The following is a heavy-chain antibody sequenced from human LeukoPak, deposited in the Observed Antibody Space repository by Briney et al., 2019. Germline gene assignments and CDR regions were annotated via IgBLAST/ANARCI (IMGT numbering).Heavy chain of an antibody. V-gene: IGHV4-31*03. J-gene: IGHJ5*02. CDR2: IYYTGRT. Sequence: SETLSLTCTVSGGSVSSGSYYWNWIRQHPGKGLEWIGYIYYTGRTFYNPSLKSRVAMSVDTSKNQFSLRLSSVTAADTAVYYCARGYCTATSCYFPLKGFDPWGQGTLVTVSS. CDR1: GGSVSSGSYY. D-gene: IGHD2-2*01. CDR3: ARGYCTATSCYFPLKGFDP.